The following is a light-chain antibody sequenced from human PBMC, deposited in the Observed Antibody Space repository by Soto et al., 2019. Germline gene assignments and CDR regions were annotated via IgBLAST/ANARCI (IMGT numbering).Light chain of an antibody. V-gene: IGLV2-14*03. Sequence: QAVLTQPASVSGSPGQSITISCAGTMRDIGAYNLVSWYQQHPGKAPQLIIYEVRNRPSGISFRFSGSKSGNTASLTISGLQAEDEADYYCSSFTSKSTLIFGGGTKLTVL. CDR3: SSFTSKSTLI. CDR2: EVR. CDR1: MRDIGAYNL. J-gene: IGLJ2*01.